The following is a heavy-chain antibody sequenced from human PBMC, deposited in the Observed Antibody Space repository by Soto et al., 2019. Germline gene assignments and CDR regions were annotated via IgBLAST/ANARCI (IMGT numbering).Heavy chain of an antibody. CDR1: GGYIRSSSYY. Sequence: SVTLSLPCTVSGGYIRSSSYYWGWIRQPPGKGLEWIGSIYYSGSTYYNPSLKSRVTISVDTSKNQFSLKLSSVTAADTAVYYCARHDRFTVTSGMDVWGQGTTVTVSS. CDR2: IYYSGST. J-gene: IGHJ6*02. CDR3: ARHDRFTVTSGMDV. D-gene: IGHD4-17*01. V-gene: IGHV4-39*01.